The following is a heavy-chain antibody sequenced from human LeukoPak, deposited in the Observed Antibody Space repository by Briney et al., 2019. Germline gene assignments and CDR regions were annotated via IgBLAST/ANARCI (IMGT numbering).Heavy chain of an antibody. D-gene: IGHD3-10*01. CDR3: ARNASGTFDYYYMDV. CDR1: GVSINSGPYY. J-gene: IGHJ6*03. Sequence: SQTLSLTCTVSGVSINSGPYYWNWIRQHPGKGPEWIGYIYYSGSTYYNPSLKSRVTISVDTSKNQFSLKMTSVTAADTAVYYCARNASGTFDYYYMDVWGKGTTVTVSS. V-gene: IGHV4-31*03. CDR2: IYYSGST.